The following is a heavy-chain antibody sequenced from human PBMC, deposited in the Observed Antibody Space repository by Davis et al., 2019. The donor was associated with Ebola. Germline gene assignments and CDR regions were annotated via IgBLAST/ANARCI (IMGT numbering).Heavy chain of an antibody. CDR2: INPNSGGT. V-gene: IGHV1-2*06. Sequence: ASVKVSCKASGYTFTGYYMHWVRQAPGQGLEWMGRINPNSGGTNYAQKLQGRVTMTTDTSTSTAYMELRSLRSDDTAVYYCARGGLELRIGYGMDVWGQGTTVTVSS. CDR1: GYTFTGYY. J-gene: IGHJ6*02. D-gene: IGHD1-7*01. CDR3: ARGGLELRIGYGMDV.